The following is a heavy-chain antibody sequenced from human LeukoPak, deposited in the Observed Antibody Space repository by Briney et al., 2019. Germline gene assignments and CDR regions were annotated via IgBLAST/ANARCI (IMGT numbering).Heavy chain of an antibody. J-gene: IGHJ3*02. CDR3: ATPLDKTFGYSFDI. CDR1: GGSFNNFV. D-gene: IGHD3-3*01. V-gene: IGHV1-69*05. Sequence: SVKVSXKASGGSFNNFVISWLRQAPGQGLEWMGWIIPFLGTTTSAQRFHGRVSITMDDFTSTAYMELSSLRSEDTAVYYCATPLDKTFGYSFDIWGQGTMVTVSS. CDR2: IIPFLGTT.